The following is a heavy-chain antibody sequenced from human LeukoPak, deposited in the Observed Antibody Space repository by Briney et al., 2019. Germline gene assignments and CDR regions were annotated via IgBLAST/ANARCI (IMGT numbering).Heavy chain of an antibody. V-gene: IGHV3-64*01. CDR1: GFTFSSYA. CDR3: ARVKRDCSGGTCYSYDY. CDR2: ISSNGGST. Sequence: PGGSLRLSCAASGFTFSSYAMHWVRQAPGKGLEYVSAISSNGGSTYYANSVKGRFTISRDNSKNTLYLQMNSLRAEDTAVYYCARVKRDCSGGTCYSYDYWGQGTLVTVSS. D-gene: IGHD2-15*01. J-gene: IGHJ4*02.